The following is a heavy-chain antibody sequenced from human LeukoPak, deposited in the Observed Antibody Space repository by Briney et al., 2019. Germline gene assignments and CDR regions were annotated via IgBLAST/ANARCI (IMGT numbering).Heavy chain of an antibody. D-gene: IGHD6-13*01. J-gene: IGHJ1*01. CDR2: INHSGST. CDR1: GGSISSSNW. V-gene: IGHV4-4*02. Sequence: PSGTLSLTCAVSGGSISSSNWWSWVRPPPGKGLEWIGEINHSGSTNYNPSLKSRVTISVDTSKNQFSLKLSSVPAADTAVYYCARGRRGYSSSWSQGYFQHWGQGTLVTVSS. CDR3: ARGRRGYSSSWSQGYFQH.